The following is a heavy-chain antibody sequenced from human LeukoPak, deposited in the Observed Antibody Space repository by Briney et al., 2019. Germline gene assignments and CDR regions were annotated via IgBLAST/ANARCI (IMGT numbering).Heavy chain of an antibody. D-gene: IGHD2-2*01. Sequence: GGSLRLSCAASGFTFSSYAMSWVRQAPGKGLEWVSAISGSGGSTYYADSVKGRFTNSRDNSKNTLYLQMNSLRAEDTAVYYCAKDWLFVVVPAAMGYWGEGTLVTVSS. J-gene: IGHJ4*02. CDR2: ISGSGGST. CDR1: GFTFSSYA. V-gene: IGHV3-23*01. CDR3: AKDWLFVVVPAAMGY.